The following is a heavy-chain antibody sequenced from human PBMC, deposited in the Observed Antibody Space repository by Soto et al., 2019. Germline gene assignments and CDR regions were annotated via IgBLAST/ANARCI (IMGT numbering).Heavy chain of an antibody. Sequence: ASVKVSCKASGYTFTSYGISWVRQAPGQGLEWMGWISAYNGNTNYAQKLQGRVTMTTDTSTSTAYMELRSLRSDDTAVYYCARELIVPAAYYYFDYWGQGTLVTVSS. D-gene: IGHD2-2*01. J-gene: IGHJ4*02. V-gene: IGHV1-18*01. CDR1: GYTFTSYG. CDR2: ISAYNGNT. CDR3: ARELIVPAAYYYFDY.